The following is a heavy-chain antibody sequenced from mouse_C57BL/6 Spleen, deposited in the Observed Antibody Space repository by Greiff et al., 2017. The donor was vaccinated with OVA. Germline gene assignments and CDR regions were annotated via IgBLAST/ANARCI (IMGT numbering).Heavy chain of an antibody. V-gene: IGHV1-64*01. Sequence: QVQLKQPGAELVKPGASVKLSCKASGYTFTSYWMHWVKQRPGQGLEWIGMIHPNSGSTNYNEKFKSKATLTVDKSSSTAYMQLSSLTSEDSAVYYCARGGNYWFAYWGQGTLVTVSA. J-gene: IGHJ3*01. CDR1: GYTFTSYW. CDR2: IHPNSGST. D-gene: IGHD1-3*01. CDR3: ARGGNYWFAY.